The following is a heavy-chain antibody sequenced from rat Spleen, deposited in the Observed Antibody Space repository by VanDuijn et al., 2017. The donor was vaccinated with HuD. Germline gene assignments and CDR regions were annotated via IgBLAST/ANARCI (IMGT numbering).Heavy chain of an antibody. CDR1: GYSITSNY. V-gene: IGHV3-1*01. CDR2: ISYSGST. CDR3: ARGNYNSGYLNWFAY. Sequence: EVQLQESGPGLVKPSQSLSLTCSVTGYSITSNYWGWIRKFPGNKMEWIGHISYSGSTSYNPSLKSRISITRDTSKNQFFLQLNSVTTEDTATYYCARGNYNSGYLNWFAYWGQGTLVTVSS. J-gene: IGHJ3*01. D-gene: IGHD4-3*01.